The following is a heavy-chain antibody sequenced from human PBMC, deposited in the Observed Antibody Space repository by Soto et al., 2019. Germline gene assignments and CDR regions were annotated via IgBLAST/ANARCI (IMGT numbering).Heavy chain of an antibody. CDR1: GGSFSGYY. CDR3: ARARKRSYYYDSSGYLVPFDI. D-gene: IGHD3-22*01. CDR2: INHSGST. Sequence: SETLSLTCAVYGGSFSGYYWSWIRQPPGKGLEWIGEINHSGSTNYNPSLKSRVTISVDTSKNQFSLKLSSVTAAGTAVYYCARARKRSYYYDSSGYLVPFDIWGQGTMVTVSS. V-gene: IGHV4-34*01. J-gene: IGHJ3*02.